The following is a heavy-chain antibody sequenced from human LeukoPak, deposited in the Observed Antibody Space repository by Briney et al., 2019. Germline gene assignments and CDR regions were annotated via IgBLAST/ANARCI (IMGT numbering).Heavy chain of an antibody. V-gene: IGHV4-4*02. CDR2: IYFTGST. D-gene: IGHD3-3*01. J-gene: IGHJ4*02. CDR1: GGSISSSNW. CDR3: ASGVDYDFWSGYSFDY. Sequence: SETLSLTCAVSGGSISSSNWWSWVRQTPGKGLEWIGEIYFTGSTNYNPSLKSRVTMSVDNSKNQFSLKLNSVTAADTAVYYCASGVDYDFWSGYSFDYWGQGTLVTVSS.